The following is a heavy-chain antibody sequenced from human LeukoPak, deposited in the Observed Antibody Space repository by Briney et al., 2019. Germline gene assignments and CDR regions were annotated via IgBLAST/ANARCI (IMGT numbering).Heavy chain of an antibody. J-gene: IGHJ6*03. V-gene: IGHV4-34*01. Sequence: SETLSLTCAVYGGSFSGYYWSWIRQPPGKGLEWIGEINHSGSTNYSPSLKSRVTISVDTSKNQFSLKLSSVTAADTAVYYCARMGLRYYYYYMDVWGKGTTVTVSS. CDR2: INHSGST. CDR3: ARMGLRYYYYYMDV. CDR1: GGSFSGYY. D-gene: IGHD5-12*01.